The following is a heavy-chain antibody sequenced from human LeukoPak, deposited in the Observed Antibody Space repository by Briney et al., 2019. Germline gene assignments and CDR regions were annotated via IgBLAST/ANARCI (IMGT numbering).Heavy chain of an antibody. CDR3: ARGNALAVAGKDHHFDY. V-gene: IGHV3-33*01. Sequence: TGGSLRLSCAASEFTFSNYGMHWVRQAPGKGLEWVAVIWYDGSNKYYADSVKGRFTISRDNSKNTLYLQMNSLRAEDTAVYICARGNALAVAGKDHHFDYWGQGTLVTVSS. CDR2: IWYDGSNK. J-gene: IGHJ4*02. D-gene: IGHD6-19*01. CDR1: EFTFSNYG.